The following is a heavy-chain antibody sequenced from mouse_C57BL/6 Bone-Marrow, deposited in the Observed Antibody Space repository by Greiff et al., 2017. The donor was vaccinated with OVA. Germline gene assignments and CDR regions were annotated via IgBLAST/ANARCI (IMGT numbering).Heavy chain of an antibody. J-gene: IGHJ3*01. V-gene: IGHV1-81*01. Sequence: VQLQQSGAELARPGASVKLSCKASGYTFTSYGISWVKQRTGQGLEWIGEIYPRSGNTYYNEKFKGKATLTADKSSSTAYMELRSLTSEDSAVYFCARRLRRFAYWGQGTLVTVSA. CDR2: IYPRSGNT. D-gene: IGHD1-2*01. CDR1: GYTFTSYG. CDR3: ARRLRRFAY.